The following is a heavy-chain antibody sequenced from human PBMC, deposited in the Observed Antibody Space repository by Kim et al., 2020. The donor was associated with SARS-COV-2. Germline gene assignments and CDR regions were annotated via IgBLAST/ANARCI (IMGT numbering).Heavy chain of an antibody. V-gene: IGHV4-34*01. CDR3: ARVGVVAIIG. CDR2: INHSGST. Sequence: SETLSLTCAVYGGSFSGYYWSWIRQPPGKGLEWIGEINHSGSTNYNPSLKSRVTISVDTSKNQFSLKLSSVTAADTAVYYCARVGVVAIIGWGQGTLVTVSS. CDR1: GGSFSGYY. D-gene: IGHD3-22*01. J-gene: IGHJ4*02.